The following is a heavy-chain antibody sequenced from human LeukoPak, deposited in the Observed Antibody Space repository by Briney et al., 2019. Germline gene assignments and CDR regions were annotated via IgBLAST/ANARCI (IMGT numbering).Heavy chain of an antibody. D-gene: IGHD4-17*01. CDR3: ARIPDYGDYPSYYYMDV. Sequence: GASVKVSCKASGYTFTGYYMHWVRQGPGQGLEWMGWINPNSGGTNYAQKFQGRVTMTRDTSISTAYMELSRLRSDDTAVYYCARIPDYGDYPSYYYMDVWGKGTTVTVSS. CDR1: GYTFTGYY. J-gene: IGHJ6*03. V-gene: IGHV1-2*02. CDR2: INPNSGGT.